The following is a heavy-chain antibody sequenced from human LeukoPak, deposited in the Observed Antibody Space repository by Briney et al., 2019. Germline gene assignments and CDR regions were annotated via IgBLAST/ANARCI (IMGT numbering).Heavy chain of an antibody. J-gene: IGHJ4*02. CDR1: GGSFSGYY. V-gene: IGHV4-34*01. Sequence: PSETLSLTCAVYGGSFSGYYWSWIRQPPGKGPEWIGEINHSGSTNYNPSLKSRVTISVDTSKNQFSLKLSSVTAADTAVYYCARGGLRYFDWLPKDYFDYWGQGTLVTVSS. CDR2: INHSGST. CDR3: ARGGLRYFDWLPKDYFDY. D-gene: IGHD3-9*01.